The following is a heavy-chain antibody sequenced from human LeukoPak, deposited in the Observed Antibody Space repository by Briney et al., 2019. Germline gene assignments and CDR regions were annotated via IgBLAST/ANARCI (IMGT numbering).Heavy chain of an antibody. V-gene: IGHV4-4*07. D-gene: IGHD3-3*01. CDR2: IYTSGST. J-gene: IGHJ5*02. CDR1: GGSISSYY. CDR3: AREYITIFGVVIIGYNWFDP. Sequence: SETLSLTCTVSGGSISSYYWSWIRQPAGKGLERIGRIYTSGSTNYNPSLKSRVTISVDTSKNQFSLKLSSVTAADTAVYYCAREYITIFGVVIIGYNWFDPWGQGTLVTVSS.